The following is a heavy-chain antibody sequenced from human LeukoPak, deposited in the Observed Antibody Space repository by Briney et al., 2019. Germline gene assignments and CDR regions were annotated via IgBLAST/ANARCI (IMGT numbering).Heavy chain of an antibody. Sequence: SQTLSLTCTVSGGSISGGGDYWSWIRQHPGKDLEWIGHINYSGSTFYNPSLKSRVTISVDTSKNQFSLKLSSVTAADTAVYYCARQRSGYYSRGGYYCYYMDVWGKGTTVTVSS. CDR1: GGSISGGGDY. J-gene: IGHJ6*03. CDR3: ARQRSGYYSRGGYYCYYMDV. V-gene: IGHV4-31*03. D-gene: IGHD3-3*01. CDR2: INYSGST.